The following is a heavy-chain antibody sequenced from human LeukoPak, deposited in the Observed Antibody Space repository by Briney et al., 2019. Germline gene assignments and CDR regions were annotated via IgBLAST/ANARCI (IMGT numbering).Heavy chain of an antibody. J-gene: IGHJ4*02. V-gene: IGHV3-30*11. D-gene: IGHD5-18*01. Sequence: PGGSLRLSCAASGFTFSSYAMHWVRQAPGKGLERVAVISYDGSNKYYADSVKGRFTISRDNSKNTLYLQMNSLRAEDTAVYYCARDRTAMVLSVFDYWGQGTLVTVSS. CDR1: GFTFSSYA. CDR2: ISYDGSNK. CDR3: ARDRTAMVLSVFDY.